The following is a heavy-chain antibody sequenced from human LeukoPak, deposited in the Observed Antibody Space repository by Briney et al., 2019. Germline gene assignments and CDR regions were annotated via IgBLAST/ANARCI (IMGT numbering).Heavy chain of an antibody. V-gene: IGHV3-74*01. J-gene: IGHJ4*02. CDR1: GFTLSNYW. D-gene: IGHD1-26*01. Sequence: GGSLRLSCAASGFTLSNYWMHWVRQAPGKGLAWVSRITNDGSSTSYADSVKGQFTISRDSAKNTLYLQMNSLRAEDTAVYYCARGGVVGALDYWGQGTLVTVSS. CDR3: ARGGVVGALDY. CDR2: ITNDGSST.